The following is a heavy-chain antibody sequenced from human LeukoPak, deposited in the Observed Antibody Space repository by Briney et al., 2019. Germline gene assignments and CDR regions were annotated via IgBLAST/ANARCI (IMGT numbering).Heavy chain of an antibody. J-gene: IGHJ3*02. CDR3: ARDRTNSGWSHGAFDI. CDR2: ISSNGGST. V-gene: IGHV3-64*01. D-gene: IGHD6-19*01. Sequence: GGSLRLSCAASGFTFSSYAMHWVRQAPGKGLEYVSVISSNGGSTYYASSVKGRFTISRDNSKNTLYLQMGSLRAEGMAVYYCARDRTNSGWSHGAFDIWGQGTMVTVSS. CDR1: GFTFSSYA.